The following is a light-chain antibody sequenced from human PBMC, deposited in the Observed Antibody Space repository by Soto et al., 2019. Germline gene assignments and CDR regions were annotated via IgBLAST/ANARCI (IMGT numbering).Light chain of an antibody. CDR2: GAS. CDR1: QSVTNSY. Sequence: EIVLTQSPGALSLSPGERVTLSCRASQSVTNSYVAWYQQKPGQAPRLLIYGASSRATGIPDRFSGSGSGTDFTLTISRLEPEDFAVYYCQQYGSSPVTFGQGTRLEIK. CDR3: QQYGSSPVT. V-gene: IGKV3-20*01. J-gene: IGKJ5*01.